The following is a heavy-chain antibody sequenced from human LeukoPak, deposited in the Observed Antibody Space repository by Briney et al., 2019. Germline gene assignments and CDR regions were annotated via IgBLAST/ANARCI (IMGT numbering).Heavy chain of an antibody. D-gene: IGHD3-3*01. CDR3: AKDRMYYDFWSGYSVDAFDI. CDR2: IRYDGSNK. CDR1: GFAFSSYG. Sequence: GGSLRLSCAASGFAFSSYGMHWVRQAPGKGLEWVAFIRYDGSNKYYADSVKGRFTISRDNSKNTLYLQMNSLRAEDTAVYYCAKDRMYYDFWSGYSVDAFDIWGQGTMVTVSS. J-gene: IGHJ3*02. V-gene: IGHV3-30*02.